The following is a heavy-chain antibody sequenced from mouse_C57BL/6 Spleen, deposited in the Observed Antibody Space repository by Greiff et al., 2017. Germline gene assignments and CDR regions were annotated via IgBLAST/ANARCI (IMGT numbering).Heavy chain of an antibody. D-gene: IGHD1-1*01. Sequence: QVQLQQPGAELVKPGASVKLSCKASGYTFTSYWMPWVKQRPGQGLEWIGEIDPSDSYTNYNQKFKGKATLTVDTSSSTAYMQLSSLTSEDSAVYYCARPYGRGGGYAMDYWGQGTSVTVSS. CDR3: ARPYGRGGGYAMDY. CDR1: GYTFTSYW. V-gene: IGHV1-50*01. CDR2: IDPSDSYT. J-gene: IGHJ4*01.